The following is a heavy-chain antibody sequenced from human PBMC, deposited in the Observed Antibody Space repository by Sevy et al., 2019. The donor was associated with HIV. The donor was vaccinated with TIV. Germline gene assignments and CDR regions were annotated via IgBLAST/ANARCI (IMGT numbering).Heavy chain of an antibody. D-gene: IGHD3-22*01. Sequence: GGSLRLSCAASGFTFSSYAMSWVRQAPGKGLEWVSTISGSGGSTYYADSVKGRFTISRDNFKNTLYLQMNSLRAEDTAVYYCAILGTYSYDGSGYYYQVPSDYWGLGTLVTVSS. V-gene: IGHV3-23*01. J-gene: IGHJ4*02. CDR3: AILGTYSYDGSGYYYQVPSDY. CDR1: GFTFSSYA. CDR2: ISGSGGST.